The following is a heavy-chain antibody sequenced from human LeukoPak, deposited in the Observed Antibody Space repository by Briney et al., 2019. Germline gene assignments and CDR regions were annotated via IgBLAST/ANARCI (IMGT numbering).Heavy chain of an antibody. J-gene: IGHJ4*02. V-gene: IGHV3-49*04. D-gene: IGHD1-26*01. CDR1: GFTFSSYA. CDR3: TREGWALRYYFDN. CDR2: IRSKPYGGTT. Sequence: PGGSLRLSCAASGFTFSSYAMSWVRQAPGKGLEWVGFIRSKPYGGTTEYAASVKGRFTISRDDSKSIAYLQMNSLKTEDTAVYYCTREGWALRYYFDNWGQGTLVTVSS.